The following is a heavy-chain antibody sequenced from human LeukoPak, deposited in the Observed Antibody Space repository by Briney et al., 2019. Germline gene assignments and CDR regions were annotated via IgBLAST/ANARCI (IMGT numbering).Heavy chain of an antibody. CDR1: GFTFSSYS. CDR3: ARGSRDDSSCYQYYYMDV. CDR2: ISSSSSYI. D-gene: IGHD3-22*01. Sequence: AGSLRLSCAASGFTFSSYSMNWVRQAPGKGLEWVSSISSSSSYIYYADSVKGRFTISRDKAKNSLYLQMNSLRAEDTAVYYCARGSRDDSSCYQYYYMDVWGKGTTVTVSS. J-gene: IGHJ6*03. V-gene: IGHV3-21*01.